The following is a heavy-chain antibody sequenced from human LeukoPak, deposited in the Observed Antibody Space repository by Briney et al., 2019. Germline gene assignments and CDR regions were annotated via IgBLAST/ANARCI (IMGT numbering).Heavy chain of an antibody. V-gene: IGHV3-74*01. J-gene: IGHJ4*02. D-gene: IGHD2-21*02. CDR2: INSDGSST. Sequence: GGSLRLSCAASGFTFSNYWMHWVRHAPGKGLVWVSRINSDGSSTNYADSVKGRFTVSRDNSKNTLYVQMKSLIAADTAVYYCAKDFVVVPGNVNYFDSWGQGTLVTVSS. CDR1: GFTFSNYW. CDR3: AKDFVVVPGNVNYFDS.